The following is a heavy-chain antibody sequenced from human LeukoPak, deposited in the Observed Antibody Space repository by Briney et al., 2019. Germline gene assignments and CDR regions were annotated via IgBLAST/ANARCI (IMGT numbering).Heavy chain of an antibody. D-gene: IGHD6-19*01. J-gene: IGHJ4*02. V-gene: IGHV3-21*04. CDR3: AKSLRNGSGWASDY. CDR1: GFTFSSYS. Sequence: GGSLRLSCAASGFTFSSYSMNWVRQAPGKGLEWVSGITWSNGEIAYADSAKGRFTISRDNAKMYLQMNSLRTEDTAVYYCAKSLRNGSGWASDYWGQGTLVTVSS. CDR2: ITWSNGEI.